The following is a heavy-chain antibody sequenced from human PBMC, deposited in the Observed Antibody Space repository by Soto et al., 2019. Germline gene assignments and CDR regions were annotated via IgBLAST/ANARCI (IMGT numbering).Heavy chain of an antibody. J-gene: IGHJ4*02. V-gene: IGHV3-7*01. CDR2: INQDGSEK. Sequence: GGSLRLSCAASGFTFSIYWMCWVRQAPGKRLEWVANINQDGSEKNHLDSVKGRFTISRDNAKNSLHLQMNSLRGEDTAVYYCARDGVGTFDYWGQGTLVTVSS. CDR3: ARDGVGTFDY. CDR1: GFTFSIYW. D-gene: IGHD3-3*01.